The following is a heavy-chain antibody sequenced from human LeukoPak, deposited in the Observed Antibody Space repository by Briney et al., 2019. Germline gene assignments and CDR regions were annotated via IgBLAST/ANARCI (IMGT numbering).Heavy chain of an antibody. CDR2: ISSSGSTI. D-gene: IGHD3-10*01. Sequence: GGSLRLSCAASGFTFSDYYMSWIRQAPGKGLEWVSYISSSGSTIYYADSVKGRFTISRDNAKNSLYLQMNSLRAEDTAVYYCASSPYYYSTPYWGQGTLVTVSS. J-gene: IGHJ4*02. CDR3: ASSPYYYSTPY. V-gene: IGHV3-11*01. CDR1: GFTFSDYY.